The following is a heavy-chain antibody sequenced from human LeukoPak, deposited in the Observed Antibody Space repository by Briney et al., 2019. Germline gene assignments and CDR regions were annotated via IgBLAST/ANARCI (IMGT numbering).Heavy chain of an antibody. CDR3: AKESGQLDV. D-gene: IGHD3-3*01. J-gene: IGHJ6*04. V-gene: IGHV3-23*01. CDR2: ISGGGSST. Sequence: PGGSLRLSCAASGLTFTSYAMSSVRQDPGKGLEWVSVISGGGSSTYYADSVKGRFTISRDNSKNTLYLQMNSLRGEDTAVYYCAKESGQLDVWGKGTTVTVSS. CDR1: GLTFTSYA.